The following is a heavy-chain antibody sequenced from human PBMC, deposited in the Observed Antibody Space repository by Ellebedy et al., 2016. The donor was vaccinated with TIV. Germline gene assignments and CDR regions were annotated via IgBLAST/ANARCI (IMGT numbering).Heavy chain of an antibody. Sequence: GESLKISCAASGFNVTINYMSWVRQAPGKGLEWVSVINRDGGTYYADSLKGRFTISRDNSKNTVFLQIKSLRAEDTAVYYCSRETYNDVDLNLWGIFGMWGQGTLVTVSS. J-gene: IGHJ3*02. CDR1: GFNVTINY. D-gene: IGHD1-1*01. V-gene: IGHV3-66*01. CDR3: SRETYNDVDLNLWGIFGM. CDR2: INRDGGT.